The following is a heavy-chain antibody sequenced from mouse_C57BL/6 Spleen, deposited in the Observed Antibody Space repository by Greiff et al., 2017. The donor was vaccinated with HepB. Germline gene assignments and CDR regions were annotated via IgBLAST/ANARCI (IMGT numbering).Heavy chain of an antibody. D-gene: IGHD3-2*02. CDR1: GFTFSDYY. Sequence: EVKLVESEGGLVQPGSSMKLSCTASGFTFSDYYMAWVRQVPEKGLEWVANINYDGSSTYYLDSLKSRFIISKDIAKNILYLQMSSLKSEDTATYYCARAQGNYFDYWGQGTTLTVSS. J-gene: IGHJ2*01. CDR2: INYDGSST. V-gene: IGHV5-16*01. CDR3: ARAQGNYFDY.